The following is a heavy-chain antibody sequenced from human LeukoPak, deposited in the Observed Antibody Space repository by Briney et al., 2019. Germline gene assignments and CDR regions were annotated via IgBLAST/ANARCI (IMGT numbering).Heavy chain of an antibody. Sequence: SETLSPTCTVSGGSISSYHWTWIRQPAGKGLEWIGRLYSSGSTNYNPSLKSRLTMSVDTSKNQFSLKLNSVTAADTAVYFCARKDGDLWGQGTLVTVSS. CDR1: GGSISSYH. V-gene: IGHV4-4*07. CDR2: LYSSGST. J-gene: IGHJ4*02. CDR3: ARKDGDL.